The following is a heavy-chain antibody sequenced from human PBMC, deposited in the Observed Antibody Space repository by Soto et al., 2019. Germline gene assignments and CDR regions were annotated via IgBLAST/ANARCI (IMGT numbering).Heavy chain of an antibody. J-gene: IGHJ4*02. CDR2: MNPNSGNT. CDR3: ARGRIGYDYDSSGYYFDY. V-gene: IGHV1-8*01. Sequence: QVQLVQSGAEVKKPGASVKVSCKASGYTFTSYDINWVRQATGQGLEWMGWMNPNSGNTGYAQKFQGRVTMTRNTSISTAYMELSSLRSEDTSVYYCARGRIGYDYDSSGYYFDYWGQGTLVTVSS. D-gene: IGHD3-22*01. CDR1: GYTFTSYD.